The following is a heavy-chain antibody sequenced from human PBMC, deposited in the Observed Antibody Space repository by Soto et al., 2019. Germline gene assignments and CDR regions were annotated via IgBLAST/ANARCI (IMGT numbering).Heavy chain of an antibody. V-gene: IGHV4-34*01. CDR1: GGSFSGYY. Sequence: SETLSLTCAVYGGSFSGYYWSWIRQPPGKGLEWIGEINHSGSTNYNPSLKSRVTISVDTSKNQFSLKLSSVTAADTAVYYCARALLEDFVSGSYYNGHLAFFAFWGQGTLVTVSS. D-gene: IGHD3-10*01. J-gene: IGHJ4*02. CDR2: INHSGST. CDR3: ARALLEDFVSGSYYNGHLAFFAF.